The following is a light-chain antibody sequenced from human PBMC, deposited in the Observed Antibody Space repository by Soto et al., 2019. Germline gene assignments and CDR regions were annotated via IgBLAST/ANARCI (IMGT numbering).Light chain of an antibody. CDR3: QKYDQWPIN. Sequence: EIVFTQSPATLSLSPVERATLSCSASQSVSSSQLAWYQQKPGQAPRLPIYGASARALGIPDRFSGSGSGTEFSFTVTSLQSEDFAVYYCQKYDQWPINFGQGKRLEIK. V-gene: IGKV3-15*01. CDR2: GAS. CDR1: QSVSSS. J-gene: IGKJ5*01.